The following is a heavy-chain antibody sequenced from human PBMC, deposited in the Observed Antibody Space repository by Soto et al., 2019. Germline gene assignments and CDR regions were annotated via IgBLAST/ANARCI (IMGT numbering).Heavy chain of an antibody. Sequence: GGSLRLSCAASGFTFSSYSMNWVRQAPGKGLEWVSSISSSSYIYYADSVKGRFTISRDNAKNSLYLQMNSLRAEDTAVYYCARELLAAAGVFDYWGQGTLVTVSS. CDR1: GFTFSSYS. J-gene: IGHJ4*02. CDR3: ARELLAAAGVFDY. D-gene: IGHD6-13*01. CDR2: ISSSSYI. V-gene: IGHV3-21*01.